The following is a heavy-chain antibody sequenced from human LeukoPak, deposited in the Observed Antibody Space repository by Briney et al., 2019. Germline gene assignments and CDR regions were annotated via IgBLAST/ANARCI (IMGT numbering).Heavy chain of an antibody. D-gene: IGHD6-19*01. Sequence: GGSLRLSCAASGFTFSSYSMNWVRQAPGKGLEWVALISSDGSNKYYADSVKGRFTISRDNSKNTLYLQMDSLRAEDTAVYYCAKGGSHSSHDAFDIWGQGTLVTVSS. J-gene: IGHJ3*02. CDR3: AKGGSHSSHDAFDI. V-gene: IGHV3-30*18. CDR1: GFTFSSYS. CDR2: ISSDGSNK.